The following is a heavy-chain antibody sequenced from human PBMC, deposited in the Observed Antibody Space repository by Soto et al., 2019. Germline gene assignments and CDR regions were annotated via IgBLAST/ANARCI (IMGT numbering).Heavy chain of an antibody. V-gene: IGHV1-24*01. CDR1: GYTLTELS. Sequence: GASVKVSCKVSGYTLTELSMHWVRQAPGKGLEWMGGFDPEDGETIYAQKFQGRVTMTEDTSTDTAYMELSSLRSEDTAVYYCATIMYYDILTGYYSFDPWGQGTLVNVSS. CDR2: FDPEDGET. D-gene: IGHD3-9*01. J-gene: IGHJ5*02. CDR3: ATIMYYDILTGYYSFDP.